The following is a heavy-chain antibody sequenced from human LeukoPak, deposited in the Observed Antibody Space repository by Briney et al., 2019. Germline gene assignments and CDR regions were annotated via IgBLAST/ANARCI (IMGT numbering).Heavy chain of an antibody. J-gene: IGHJ4*02. V-gene: IGHV3-7*01. D-gene: IGHD6-13*01. Sequence: GGFLRLSCAASAFTFSNYWMSWVRQAPGKGLEWVANIKEDGSEKYYVDSVKGRFTISRDNARNSLYLQMNSLRAEDTAVYYCASGRQLGYWGQGTLVTVSS. CDR3: ASGRQLGY. CDR2: IKEDGSEK. CDR1: AFTFSNYW.